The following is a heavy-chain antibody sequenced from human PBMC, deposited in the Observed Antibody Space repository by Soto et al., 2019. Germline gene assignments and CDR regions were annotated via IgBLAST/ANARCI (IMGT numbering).Heavy chain of an antibody. CDR2: ISGSGATT. D-gene: IGHD2-15*01. CDR1: RFASGNCV. V-gene: IGHV3-23*01. Sequence: LRLSCEASRFASGNCVFTGGGRAPEKGLEWVSSISGSGATTYYAHSVKGRFTLSRDNSPNTLYLQMSSLRSEDTAIYYCVKDGGGPCYIGCWFDPWGQGTLVTVSS. J-gene: IGHJ5*02. CDR3: VKDGGGPCYIGCWFDP.